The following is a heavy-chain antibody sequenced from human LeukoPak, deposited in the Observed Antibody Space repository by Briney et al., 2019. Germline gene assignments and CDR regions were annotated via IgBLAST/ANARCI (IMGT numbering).Heavy chain of an antibody. CDR2: IRSKANSYAT. J-gene: IGHJ4*02. Sequence: GGSLKPSCAASGFTFSGSAMHWVRQASGKGLEWVGRIRSKANSYATAYAASVKGRFTISRDDSKNTAYLQMNSLKTEDTAVYYCSTGSSSSGGYWGQGTLVTVSS. CDR1: GFTFSGSA. V-gene: IGHV3-73*01. CDR3: STGSSSSGGY. D-gene: IGHD6-6*01.